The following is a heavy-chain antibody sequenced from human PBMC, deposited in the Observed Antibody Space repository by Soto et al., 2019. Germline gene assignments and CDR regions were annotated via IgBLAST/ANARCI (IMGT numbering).Heavy chain of an antibody. CDR3: ARVGRRYSYGSNWFDP. V-gene: IGHV3-30-3*01. CDR2: ISYDGSNK. D-gene: IGHD5-18*01. CDR1: GFTFSSYA. J-gene: IGHJ5*02. Sequence: GGSLRLSCAASGFTFSSYAMHWVRHAPGKGLEWVAVISYDGSNKYYADSVKGRFTISRDNSKNTLYLQMNSLRAEDTAVYYCARVGRRYSYGSNWFDPWGQGTLVTVSS.